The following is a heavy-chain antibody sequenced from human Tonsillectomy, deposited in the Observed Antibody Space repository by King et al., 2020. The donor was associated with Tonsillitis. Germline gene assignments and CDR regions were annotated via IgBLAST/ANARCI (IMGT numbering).Heavy chain of an antibody. D-gene: IGHD5-12*01. CDR2: IWYDGNDK. V-gene: IGHV3-33*01. Sequence: QVQLVESGGGVVQPGRSLGLSCAASEFTFSTYGMHWVRQAPGKGLEWVAVIWYDGNDKYYADSVKGRFTISRDNSKNTLYLQMNSLRVEDTAVYYCARSGYSGPDFYMDVWGKGTTVTVSS. CDR1: EFTFSTYG. J-gene: IGHJ6*03. CDR3: ARSGYSGPDFYMDV.